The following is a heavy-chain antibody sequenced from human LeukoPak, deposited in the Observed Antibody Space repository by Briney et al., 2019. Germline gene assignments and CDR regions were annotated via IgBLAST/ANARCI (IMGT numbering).Heavy chain of an antibody. CDR1: GGSISSGYY. Sequence: PSETLSLTCTVSGGSISSGYYWGWIRQPPGKGLEWIGSIYHSGSTYYNPSLKSRVTISVDTSKNQFSLKLSSVTAADTAVYYCARGGYISFDPWGQGTLVTVSS. J-gene: IGHJ5*02. D-gene: IGHD5-18*01. CDR2: IYHSGST. CDR3: ARGGYISFDP. V-gene: IGHV4-38-2*02.